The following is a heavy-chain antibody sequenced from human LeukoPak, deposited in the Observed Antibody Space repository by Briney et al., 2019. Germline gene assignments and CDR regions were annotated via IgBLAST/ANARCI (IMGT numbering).Heavy chain of an antibody. Sequence: GASVTVSCKASGYTFTSFDINWVRHTGQGLEWMGWMSPNSGNTGYAQKFQGRVSMTRDTSISTAYMELSSLRSEDTAVYYCARGSQYYDSTAMDNWFDPWGQGTLVTVSS. CDR1: GYTFTSFD. D-gene: IGHD3-22*01. CDR3: ARGSQYYDSTAMDNWFDP. CDR2: MSPNSGNT. J-gene: IGHJ5*02. V-gene: IGHV1-8*01.